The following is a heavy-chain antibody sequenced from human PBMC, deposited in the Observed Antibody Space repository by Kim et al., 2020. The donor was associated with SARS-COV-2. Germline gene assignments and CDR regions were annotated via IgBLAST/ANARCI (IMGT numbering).Heavy chain of an antibody. CDR2: INPNTGGT. CDR1: GDTFTGYY. D-gene: IGHD1-1*01. Sequence: ASVKVSCKTSGDTFTGYYYHWVRQAPGQGLQWMGRINPNTGGTNYARDFQGRVSMTRVTSLTTTYMELHSLRSDDTAVYYCARMASGNRQQLSPWGQGTLVTVSS. CDR3: ARMASGNRQQLSP. J-gene: IGHJ5*02. V-gene: IGHV1-2*06.